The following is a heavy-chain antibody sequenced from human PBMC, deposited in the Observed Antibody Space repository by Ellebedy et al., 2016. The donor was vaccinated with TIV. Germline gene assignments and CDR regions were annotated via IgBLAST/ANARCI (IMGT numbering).Heavy chain of an antibody. V-gene: IGHV1-18*04. CDR3: AKLSEGYYDFQRAFDI. CDR2: ISAYNGNT. D-gene: IGHD3-3*01. Sequence: AASVKVSCKASGYTFTSYGISWVRQAPGQGLEWMGWISAYNGNTNYAQKLQGRVTITTDTSTSTAYMGLRSLGSEDTAVYYCAKLSEGYYDFQRAFDIWGQGTMVTVSS. J-gene: IGHJ3*02. CDR1: GYTFTSYG.